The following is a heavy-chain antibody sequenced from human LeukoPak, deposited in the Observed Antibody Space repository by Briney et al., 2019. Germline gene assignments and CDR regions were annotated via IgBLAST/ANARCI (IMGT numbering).Heavy chain of an antibody. CDR3: ARARRTYYYDSSGYS. Sequence: ASVKVSCKASGGTFSSYAISWVRQAPGQGLEWMGRIIPILGIANYAQKFQGRVTITADKSTSTAYMELSSLRFEDTAAYYCARARRTYYYDSSGYSWGQGTLVTVSS. CDR1: GGTFSSYA. J-gene: IGHJ4*02. D-gene: IGHD3-22*01. V-gene: IGHV1-69*04. CDR2: IIPILGIA.